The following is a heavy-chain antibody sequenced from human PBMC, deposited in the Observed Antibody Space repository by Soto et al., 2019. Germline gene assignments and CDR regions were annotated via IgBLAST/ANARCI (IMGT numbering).Heavy chain of an antibody. Sequence: SETLSLTCTVSGGSISRYFWSWIRQSPGKGLEWIIHIYSSGTINYNPSLKSRATISLDTSKNQFSLKLRSVTAADTALYYCATDYGDYVGAFDIWGQGTMVTVSS. V-gene: IGHV4-59*01. CDR1: GGSISRYF. CDR2: IYSSGTI. D-gene: IGHD4-17*01. CDR3: ATDYGDYVGAFDI. J-gene: IGHJ3*02.